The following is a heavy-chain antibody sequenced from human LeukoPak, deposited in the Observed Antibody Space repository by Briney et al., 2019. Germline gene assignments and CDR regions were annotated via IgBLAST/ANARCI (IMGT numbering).Heavy chain of an antibody. D-gene: IGHD3-10*01. Sequence: AASVKVSCKVSGYTLTELSMHWVRQAPGKGLEWMGGFDPEDGETIYAQKFQGKVTMTEDTSTDTAYMELSSLRSEDTAVYYCARGVRVRGVIRGYYYYMDVWGKGTTVTISS. J-gene: IGHJ6*03. CDR3: ARGVRVRGVIRGYYYYMDV. CDR1: GYTLTELS. V-gene: IGHV1-24*01. CDR2: FDPEDGET.